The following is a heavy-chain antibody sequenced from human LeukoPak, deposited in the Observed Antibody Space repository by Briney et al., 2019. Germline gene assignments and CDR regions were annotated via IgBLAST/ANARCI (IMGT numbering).Heavy chain of an antibody. J-gene: IGHJ4*02. D-gene: IGHD3-10*01. CDR1: GGSFSGYY. V-gene: IGHV4-34*01. CDR2: INHSGST. CDR3: ARLRKVRGIPPRVGYFDY. Sequence: PSETLSLTCAVYGGSFSGYYWSWIRQPPGKGLEWIGEINHSGSTNYNPSLKSRVTISVDTSKNQFSLKLSSVTAADTAVYYCARLRKVRGIPPRVGYFDYWGQGTLVTASS.